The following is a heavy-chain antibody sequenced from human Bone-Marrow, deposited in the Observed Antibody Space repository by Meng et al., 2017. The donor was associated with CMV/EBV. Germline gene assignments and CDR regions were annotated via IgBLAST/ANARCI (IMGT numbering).Heavy chain of an antibody. J-gene: IGHJ6*02. V-gene: IGHV3-9*01. CDR3: ARGYCSGGSCYEMDV. CDR1: GFTFDDYA. D-gene: IGHD2-15*01. CDR2: ISWNSGSI. Sequence: SLKISCAASGFTFDDYAMHWVRQAPGKGLEWISGISWNSGSIGYADSVKGRFTISRDNAKNSLYLQMNSLRAEDTALYYCARGYCSGGSCYEMDVWGQGNTVTVSS.